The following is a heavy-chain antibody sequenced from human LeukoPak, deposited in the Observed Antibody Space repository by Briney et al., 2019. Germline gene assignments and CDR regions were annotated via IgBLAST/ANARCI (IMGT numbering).Heavy chain of an antibody. CDR1: GFTFSSYG. J-gene: IGHJ4*02. CDR3: AKVPQYYYGSGSYYDYYFDY. V-gene: IGHV3-30*02. CDR2: ILYDGSNK. D-gene: IGHD3-10*01. Sequence: PGGSLRLSCAASGFTFSSYGMHWVRQAPGKGLEWVAFILYDGSNKYYADSVKGRFTISRDNSKNTLYLQMNSLRAEDTAVYYCAKVPQYYYGSGSYYDYYFDYWGQGTLVTVSS.